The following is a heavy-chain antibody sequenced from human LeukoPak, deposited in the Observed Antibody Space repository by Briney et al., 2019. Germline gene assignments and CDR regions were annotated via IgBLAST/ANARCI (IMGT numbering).Heavy chain of an antibody. CDR3: ARAGDSSGYSPFDY. CDR1: GFTFSSYA. Sequence: GGSLRLSCAASGFTFSSYAMHWLRQAPGKGLEWVAVISYDGSNKYYADSVKGRFTISRDNSKNTLYLQMNSLRAEDTAVYYCARAGDSSGYSPFDYWGQGTLVTVSS. CDR2: ISYDGSNK. V-gene: IGHV3-30-3*01. J-gene: IGHJ4*02. D-gene: IGHD3-22*01.